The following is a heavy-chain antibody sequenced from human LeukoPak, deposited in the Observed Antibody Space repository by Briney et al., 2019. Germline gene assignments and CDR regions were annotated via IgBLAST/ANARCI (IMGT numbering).Heavy chain of an antibody. Sequence: SETLSLTCTVSGVYISSGGYYWSWIRQHPGKGLEWIGYIYYSGSTYYNPSLKSRVTISVDTSKNQFSLKLGSVTAADTAVYSCARRGYSYGYDYYGMDVWGQGTTVTVSS. D-gene: IGHD5-18*01. J-gene: IGHJ6*02. CDR2: IYYSGST. CDR1: GVYISSGGYY. V-gene: IGHV4-31*03. CDR3: ARRGYSYGYDYYGMDV.